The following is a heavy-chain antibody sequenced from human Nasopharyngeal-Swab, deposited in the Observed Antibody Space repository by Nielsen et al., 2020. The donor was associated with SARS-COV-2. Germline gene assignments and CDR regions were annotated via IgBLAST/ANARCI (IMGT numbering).Heavy chain of an antibody. CDR3: ARDFPFGGDVVY. CDR1: GFTVSSYG. Sequence: GESLKISCAASGFTVSSYGMHWVRQAPGKGLEWVAVIWYDGSNKYYADSVKGRFTISRDNSKNTLYLQMNSLRAEDTAVYYCARDFPFGGDVVYWGQGTLVTVSS. CDR2: IWYDGSNK. D-gene: IGHD3-10*01. V-gene: IGHV3-33*01. J-gene: IGHJ4*02.